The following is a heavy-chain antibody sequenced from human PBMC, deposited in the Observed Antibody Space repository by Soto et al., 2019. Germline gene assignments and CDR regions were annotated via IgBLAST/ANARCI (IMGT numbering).Heavy chain of an antibody. Sequence: QVQLQESGPGLVKPSQTLSLTCTVSGGSISSGGYYWSWIRQHPGKGLEWIGYIYYSGSTYYNPYLNSRVTIXVXTXXNQFSLKQSSVTAADTAVYYCARSGYSYGPNPLLYWGQGTLVTVSS. D-gene: IGHD5-18*01. V-gene: IGHV4-31*03. J-gene: IGHJ4*02. CDR2: IYYSGST. CDR3: ARSGYSYGPNPLLY. CDR1: GGSISSGGYY.